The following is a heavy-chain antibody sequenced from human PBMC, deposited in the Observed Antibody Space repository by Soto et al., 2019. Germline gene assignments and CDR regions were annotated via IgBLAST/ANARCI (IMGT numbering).Heavy chain of an antibody. CDR1: GGSFSGYY. CDR2: INHSGST. V-gene: IGHV4-34*01. D-gene: IGHD3-10*01. J-gene: IGHJ5*02. CDR3: ARSPRITMVRGVIRWFDP. Sequence: QVQLQQWGAGLLKPSETLSLTCAVYGGSFSGYYWSWIRQTPGKGLEWIGEINHSGSTNYNPSHKSRVTISVDTSKNQFSLKLSSVTAADTAVYYCARSPRITMVRGVIRWFDPWGQGTLVTVSS.